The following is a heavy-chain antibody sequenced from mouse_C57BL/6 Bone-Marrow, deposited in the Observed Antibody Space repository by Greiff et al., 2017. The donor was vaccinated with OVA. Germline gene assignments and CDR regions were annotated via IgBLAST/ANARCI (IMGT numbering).Heavy chain of an antibody. J-gene: IGHJ2*01. V-gene: IGHV5-6*01. D-gene: IGHD1-1*01. CDR2: ISSGGSYP. Sequence: EVMLVESGGDLVKPGGSLKLSCAASGFTFSSYGMSWVRQTPDKRLEWVATISSGGSYPYYPDSVKGRFTISRDNAKTTLYLQMSSVKSEDTAMYYCARHGGYGSFFDYWGQGTTLTVSS. CDR1: GFTFSSYG. CDR3: ARHGGYGSFFDY.